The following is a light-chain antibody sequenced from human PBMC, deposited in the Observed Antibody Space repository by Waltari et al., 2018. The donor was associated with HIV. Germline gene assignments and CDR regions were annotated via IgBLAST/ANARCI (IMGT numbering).Light chain of an antibody. Sequence: QSALTQPASVSGSPGQSMTISCTGTSSDFGSYNLVSWYQQHPGKAPKLMIYEVSMRPSVGSSRFSASKSVNTASLTIPGVQSEDEADYYCCSYAGTSTVLFGGGTKLTVL. J-gene: IGLJ2*01. CDR3: CSYAGTSTVL. CDR1: SSDFGSYNL. CDR2: EVS. V-gene: IGLV2-23*02.